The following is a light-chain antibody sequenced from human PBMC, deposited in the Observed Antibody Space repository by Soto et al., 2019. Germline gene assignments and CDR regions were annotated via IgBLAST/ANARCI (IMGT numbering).Light chain of an antibody. CDR3: QHRSNWRYT. CDR1: QSVSSY. J-gene: IGKJ2*01. V-gene: IGKV3-11*01. Sequence: EIVLTQSPATLSLSPGERATLSCRASQSVSSYLAWYQQKPGQAPRLLIYDASDRATGIPARFSGSGSGTEFTLTISSLEPEDFAIYYCQHRSNWRYTFGQGTKLGIK. CDR2: DAS.